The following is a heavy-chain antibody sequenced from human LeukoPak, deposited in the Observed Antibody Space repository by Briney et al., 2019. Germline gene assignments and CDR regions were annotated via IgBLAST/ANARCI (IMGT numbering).Heavy chain of an antibody. CDR3: ARAPRDYGDYVLQLVAFDI. CDR1: NYSIRSGYD. J-gene: IGHJ3*02. D-gene: IGHD4-17*01. CDR2: IYYSGRT. Sequence: PWDTLSLTCTLSNYSIRSGYDWGWTRQPPGTGVERIGYIYYSGRTYYTPSHETRDTIQVDTHKHQFSLKLRSVNAADTAVYYCARAPRDYGDYVLQLVAFDIWGPGTMVTVSS. V-gene: IGHV4-38-2*02.